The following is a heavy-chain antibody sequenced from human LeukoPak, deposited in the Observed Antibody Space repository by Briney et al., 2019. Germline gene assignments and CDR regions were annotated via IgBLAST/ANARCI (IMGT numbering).Heavy chain of an antibody. J-gene: IGHJ3*02. CDR2: INHSGST. D-gene: IGHD5-24*01. CDR3: ARALNFAGAFDI. V-gene: IGHV4-34*01. Sequence: PSETLSLTCAVYGGSFSGYYWSWIRQPPGKGLEWIGEINHSGSTNYNPSLKSRVTISVDTSKNQFSLKLSSVTAADTAVYYCARALNFAGAFDIWGQGTMVTGSS. CDR1: GGSFSGYY.